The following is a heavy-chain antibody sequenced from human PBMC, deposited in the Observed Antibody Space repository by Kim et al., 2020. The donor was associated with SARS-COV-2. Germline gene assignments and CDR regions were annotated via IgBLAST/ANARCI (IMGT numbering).Heavy chain of an antibody. J-gene: IGHJ4*02. D-gene: IGHD3-9*01. CDR3: ARDKDWAFDY. Sequence: IYDADHVRGRLTISRDNAQNSLYLQMNSMTAEDTAVYYCARDKDWAFDYWGQGTLVTVSS. CDR2: I. V-gene: IGHV3-48*03.